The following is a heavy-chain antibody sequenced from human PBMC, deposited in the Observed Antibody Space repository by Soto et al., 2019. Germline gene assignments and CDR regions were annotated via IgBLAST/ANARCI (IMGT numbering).Heavy chain of an antibody. J-gene: IGHJ4*02. V-gene: IGHV4-61*01. CDR3: ARKPATAFYYFDY. Sequence: PSETLSLTCTVSVGSVSSGFHYLSWIRQPPGKGLEWIGNIYYSWSTDYNPSLKSRVTISVDTSKKQFSLKLNSVTASDTAVYYCARKPATAFYYFDYWGQGTLVTVSS. CDR2: IYYSWST. D-gene: IGHD2-21*02. CDR1: VGSVSSGFHY.